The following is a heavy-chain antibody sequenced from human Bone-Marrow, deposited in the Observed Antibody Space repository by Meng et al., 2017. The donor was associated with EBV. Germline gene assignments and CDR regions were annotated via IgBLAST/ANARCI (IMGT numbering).Heavy chain of an antibody. J-gene: IGHJ4*02. CDR3: ARTRDGL. D-gene: IGHD5-24*01. CDR2: ISTGGDA. V-gene: IGHV3-53*01. Sequence: EVRVVVSRGRLIQTGGSLRLACAASGFTVSSNYMSWVRRAPGKGLELVSVISTGGDAYYADYVEGRFTFSRDNSKNTLYLQMDSLRAEDTAVYYCARTRDGLWGQGTLVTVSS. CDR1: GFTVSSNY.